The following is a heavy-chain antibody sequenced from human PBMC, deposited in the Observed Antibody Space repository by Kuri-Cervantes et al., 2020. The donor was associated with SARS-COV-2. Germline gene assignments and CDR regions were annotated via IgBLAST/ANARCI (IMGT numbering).Heavy chain of an antibody. Sequence: GGSLRLSCAASGFTFSSYSMNWVRQAPGKGLEWVSYISSSSSTIYYADSVKCRFTISRDNAKNSLYLQMNSLRDEDTAVYYCARETLGPYYYDSSGYQNDAFDIWGQGTMVTVSS. CDR3: ARETLGPYYYDSSGYQNDAFDI. CDR2: ISSSSSTI. CDR1: GFTFSSYS. D-gene: IGHD3-22*01. V-gene: IGHV3-48*02. J-gene: IGHJ3*02.